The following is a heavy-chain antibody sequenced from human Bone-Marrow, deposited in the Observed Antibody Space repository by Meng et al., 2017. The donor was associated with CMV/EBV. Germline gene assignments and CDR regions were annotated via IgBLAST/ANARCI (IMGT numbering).Heavy chain of an antibody. D-gene: IGHD2-2*03. CDR1: GGSISSGGYY. CDR2: IYYSGST. J-gene: IGHJ6*02. Sequence: SETLSLTCTVSGGSISSGGYYWSWIRQPPGKGLEWIGYIYYSGSTNYNPSLKSRVTISVDTSKNQFSLKLSSVTAADTAVYYWARDWIVRGYYYGRAVWGRGTTVTVSS. V-gene: IGHV4-61*08. CDR3: ARDWIVRGYYYGRAV.